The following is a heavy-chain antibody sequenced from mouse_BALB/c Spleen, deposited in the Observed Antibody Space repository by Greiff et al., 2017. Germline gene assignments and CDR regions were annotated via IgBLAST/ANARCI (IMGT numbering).Heavy chain of an antibody. J-gene: IGHJ2*01. CDR3: ARQDSSGYVDY. D-gene: IGHD3-2*01. Sequence: EVQLQESGGGLVQPGGSLKLSCAASGFTFSSYTMSWVRQTPEKRLEWVAYISNGGGSTYYPDTVKGRFTISRDNAKNTLYLQMSSLKSEDTAMYYCARQDSSGYVDYWGQGTTLTVSS. V-gene: IGHV5-12-2*01. CDR2: ISNGGGST. CDR1: GFTFSSYT.